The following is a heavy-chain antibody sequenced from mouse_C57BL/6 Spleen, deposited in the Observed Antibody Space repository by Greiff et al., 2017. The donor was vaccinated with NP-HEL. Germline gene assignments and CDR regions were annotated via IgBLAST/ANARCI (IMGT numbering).Heavy chain of an antibody. Sequence: EVQLQESGPELVKPGASVKIPCKASGYTFTDYNMDWVKQSHGKSLEWIGDINPNNGGTIYNQKFKGKATLTVDKSSSTAYMELRSLTSEDTAVYYCARSTTVDLYYFDYWGQGTTLTVSS. V-gene: IGHV1-18*01. D-gene: IGHD1-1*01. J-gene: IGHJ2*01. CDR2: INPNNGGT. CDR3: ARSTTVDLYYFDY. CDR1: GYTFTDYN.